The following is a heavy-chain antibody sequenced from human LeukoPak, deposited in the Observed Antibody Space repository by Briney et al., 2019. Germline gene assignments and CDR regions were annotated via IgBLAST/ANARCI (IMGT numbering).Heavy chain of an antibody. J-gene: IGHJ4*02. Sequence: SVKVSCKASGGTFSSYAISWVRQAPGQGLEWMGGIIPIFGTANYAQKFQGRVTITADESTSTAYMELSSLRSEDTAVYYCARDHRSHDILTGYIVNWGQGTLVTVSS. V-gene: IGHV1-69*01. D-gene: IGHD3-9*01. CDR1: GGTFSSYA. CDR3: ARDHRSHDILTGYIVN. CDR2: IIPIFGTA.